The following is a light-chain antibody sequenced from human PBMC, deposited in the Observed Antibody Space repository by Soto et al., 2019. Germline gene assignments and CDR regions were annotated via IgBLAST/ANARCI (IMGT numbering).Light chain of an antibody. CDR1: SSNIGSNT. CDR2: SNN. V-gene: IGLV1-44*01. CDR3: ASWDASLSGRGV. J-gene: IGLJ1*01. Sequence: QSVLTQPPSASGTPGQSVTISCSGSSSNIGSNTVNWYQHLPGTAPKLLIYSNNQRPSGVPDRFSGSKSGSSASLAISGHQSEDEADYYCASWDASLSGRGVFGTGTKLTVL.